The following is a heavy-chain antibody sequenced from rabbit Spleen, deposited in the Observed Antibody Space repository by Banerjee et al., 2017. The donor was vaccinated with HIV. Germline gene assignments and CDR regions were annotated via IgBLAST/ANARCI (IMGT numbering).Heavy chain of an antibody. CDR1: GFSFSSSYY. CDR3: ARDAGTSFSSYGMDL. CDR2: IYNGDGST. Sequence: QEQLVESGGDLVKPEGSLTLTCKASGFSFSSSYYMCWVRQAPGKGLEWIGCIYNGDGSTYYASWAKGRFTISKTSSTTVTLQMTSLTAADTATYFCARDAGTSFSSYGMDLWGQGTLVTVS. J-gene: IGHJ3*01. V-gene: IGHV1S45*01. D-gene: IGHD8-1*01.